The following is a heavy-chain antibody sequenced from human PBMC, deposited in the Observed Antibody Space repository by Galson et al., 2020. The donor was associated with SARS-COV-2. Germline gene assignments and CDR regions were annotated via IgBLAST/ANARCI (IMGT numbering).Heavy chain of an antibody. V-gene: IGHV3-33*01. CDR1: GFTFSNYG. CDR2: IWDDGSNK. Sequence: GGSLRLSCAASGFTFSNYGMHWVRQAPGKGLEWVAVIWDDGSNKYYADSVKGRFIISRDTSKNTLYLQMNNLRVEDTAVYFCAGGSVTTPDYWGQGTLVTGSS. J-gene: IGHJ4*02. CDR3: AGGSVTTPDY. D-gene: IGHD4-17*01.